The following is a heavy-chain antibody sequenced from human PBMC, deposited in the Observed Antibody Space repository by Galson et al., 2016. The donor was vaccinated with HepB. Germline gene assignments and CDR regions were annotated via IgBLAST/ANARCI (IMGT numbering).Heavy chain of an antibody. Sequence: SLRLSCAVSGFTVSLNYMTWVRQAPGKGLEWVSVIYSGGKTYYADSVKGRFTISRDNSNNTLYLQMDSLRVEDTAKYYCARDAKAGFDCWGQGTLVTVSS. CDR3: ARDAKAGFDC. CDR1: GFTVSLNY. D-gene: IGHD6-25*01. V-gene: IGHV3-53*01. J-gene: IGHJ4*02. CDR2: IYSGGKT.